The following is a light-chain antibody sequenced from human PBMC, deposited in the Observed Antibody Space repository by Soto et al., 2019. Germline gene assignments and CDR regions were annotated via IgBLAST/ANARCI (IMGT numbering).Light chain of an antibody. V-gene: IGKV3-11*01. J-gene: IGKJ4*01. CDR3: QQYTVWPFT. CDR2: DGS. Sequence: EIVLTQSPATLSLSPGERATLSCRASQSVSGYLAWYQQKPGQAPRLLIYDGSHRAAGIPSRFSGSGSGTDFTLTISGLEPEDFAVYYCQQYTVWPFTFGGGTRVEIK. CDR1: QSVSGY.